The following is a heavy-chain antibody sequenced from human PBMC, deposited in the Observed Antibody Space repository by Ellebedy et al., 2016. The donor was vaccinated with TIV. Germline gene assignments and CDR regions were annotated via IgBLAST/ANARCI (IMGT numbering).Heavy chain of an antibody. J-gene: IGHJ4*02. CDR2: VYSGGNT. V-gene: IGHV3-53*01. CDR3: ARGPVRYTQKGGFLDY. D-gene: IGHD3-16*01. CDR1: GFTVSSSY. Sequence: PGGSLRLSCAASGFTVSSSYVTWVRQAPGKGLEWVSVVYSGGNTYYAYSVKGRFTISRDNSKNTLSLEMNSLRVDDTAVYFCARGPVRYTQKGGFLDYWGQGTLVTVSS.